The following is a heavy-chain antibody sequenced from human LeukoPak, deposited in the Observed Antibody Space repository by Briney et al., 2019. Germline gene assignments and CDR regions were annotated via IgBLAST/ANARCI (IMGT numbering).Heavy chain of an antibody. Sequence: SETLSLTCTVSGGSISSSSYYWGWIRQPPGKGLEWIGSIYHSGSTYYNPSLKSRVTISVDTSKNQFSLKLSSVTAADTAVYYCASYQLWPNWFDPWGQGTLVTVSS. D-gene: IGHD5-18*01. CDR3: ASYQLWPNWFDP. J-gene: IGHJ5*02. CDR1: GGSISSSSYY. CDR2: IYHSGST. V-gene: IGHV4-39*01.